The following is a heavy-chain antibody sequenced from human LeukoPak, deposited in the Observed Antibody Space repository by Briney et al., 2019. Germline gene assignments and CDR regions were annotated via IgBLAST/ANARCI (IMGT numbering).Heavy chain of an antibody. V-gene: IGHV4-34*01. D-gene: IGHD6-13*01. CDR2: INHSGST. CDR1: GGSFSGYY. CDR3: ARGRRQLVRAGTAYYYYMDV. Sequence: SETLSLTCAVYGGSFSGYYWSWIRQPPGKGLEWIGEINHSGSTNYNPSLKSRVTISVDTSKNQFSLKLSSVTAADTAVYYCARGRRQLVRAGTAYYYYMDVWGKGTTVTVSS. J-gene: IGHJ6*03.